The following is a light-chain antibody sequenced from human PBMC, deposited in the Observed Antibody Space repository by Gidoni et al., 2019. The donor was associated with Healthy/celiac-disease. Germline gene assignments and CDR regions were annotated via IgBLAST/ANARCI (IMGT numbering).Light chain of an antibody. CDR1: QSLLHSNGYNY. CDR2: LGS. V-gene: IGKV2-28*01. Sequence: DIVMTQSQLSLPVTPGEPASISCRSSQSLLHSNGYNYLDWYLQKPGQSPQLLIYLGSNRASGVPDRFSVSGSGTDFTLKISRVEAEDVGVYYCMQALQTPWTFGQGTKVEIK. CDR3: MQALQTPWT. J-gene: IGKJ1*01.